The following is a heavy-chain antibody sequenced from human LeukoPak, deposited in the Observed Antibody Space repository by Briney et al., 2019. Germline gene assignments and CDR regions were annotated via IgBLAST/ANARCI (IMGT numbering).Heavy chain of an antibody. J-gene: IGHJ4*02. Sequence: PSETLSLTCTVSGGSISSSSYYWGWIRQPPGKGLEWIGSIYYSGSTYYNPSLKSRVTISVDTSKNQFSLKLSSVTAADTAVYYCARRGQLVDYWGQGTLVTVSS. V-gene: IGHV4-39*07. CDR2: IYYSGST. D-gene: IGHD6-6*01. CDR3: ARRGQLVDY. CDR1: GGSISSSSYY.